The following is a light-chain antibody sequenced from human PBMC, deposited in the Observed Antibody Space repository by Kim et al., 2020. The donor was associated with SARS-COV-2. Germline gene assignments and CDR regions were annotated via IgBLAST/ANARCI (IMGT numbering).Light chain of an antibody. CDR3: LQTSTLPYT. CDR2: FAS. J-gene: IGKJ2*01. V-gene: IGKV6D-21*02. Sequence: VTPKEKVTITCRASQSIGTNLHWYQQKPDQSPRLLIKFASQSISGVPSRFSGSGSGTDFTLTVNSLEAEDAAAYYCLQTSTLPYTFGQGTKLEI. CDR1: QSIGTN.